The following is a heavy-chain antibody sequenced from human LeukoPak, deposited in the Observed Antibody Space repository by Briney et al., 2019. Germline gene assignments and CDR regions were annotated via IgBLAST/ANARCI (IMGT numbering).Heavy chain of an antibody. V-gene: IGHV4-39*07. J-gene: IGHJ4*02. CDR2: IYHSGST. CDR3: ARGDYLYHFDY. Sequence: SETLSLTCTVSGGSISSYYWSWIRQPPGKGLEWIGSIYHSGSTYYNPSLKSRVTISVDTSKNQFSLKVTSVTAADTAVYYCARGDYLYHFDYWGQGTLVTVSS. D-gene: IGHD3-16*01. CDR1: GGSISSYY.